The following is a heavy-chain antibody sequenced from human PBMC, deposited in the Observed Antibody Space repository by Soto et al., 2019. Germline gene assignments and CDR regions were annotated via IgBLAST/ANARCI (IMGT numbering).Heavy chain of an antibody. J-gene: IGHJ4*02. CDR2: ISRGGGDT. CDR1: GLTFSDYS. D-gene: IGHD2-2*01. CDR3: TRGGRSTSYYWYY. Sequence: QVQLVESGGGLVKPGGSPRLSCAASGLTFSDYSMTWIRQVPGKGLEWVSRISRGGGDTEYADSVKGRFTISRDNAKNLLYLQMDSLRAEDTAVYYCTRGGRSTSYYWYYWGQGTLVTVSS. V-gene: IGHV3-11*06.